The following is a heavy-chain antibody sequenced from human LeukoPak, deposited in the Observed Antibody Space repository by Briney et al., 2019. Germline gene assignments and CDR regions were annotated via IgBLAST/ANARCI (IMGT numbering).Heavy chain of an antibody. V-gene: IGHV3-43*02. CDR1: GFTFDDYA. CDR2: ISGDGGST. CDR3: AKAVDSSSWYEVDY. J-gene: IGHJ4*02. Sequence: GGSLRLSCAASGFTFDDYAMHWVRQAPGRGLEWVSLISGDGGSTYYADSVKGRFTISRDNSKNSLYLQMNSLRTEDTALYYCAKAVDSSSWYEVDYWGQGTLVTVSS. D-gene: IGHD6-13*01.